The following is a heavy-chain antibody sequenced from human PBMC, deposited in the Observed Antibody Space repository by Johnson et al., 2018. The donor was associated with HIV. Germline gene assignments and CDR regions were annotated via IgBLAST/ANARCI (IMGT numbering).Heavy chain of an antibody. CDR3: ARDLYPFGPVQAFDI. V-gene: IGHV3-53*04. Sequence: EVLLLESGGGLVQPGRSLRLSCAASGFTVSSNYMSWVRQAPGKGLEWVSVIYSGGSKYYADSVKGRFTISRDNSRNTLYLQMNSLRAEDTAVYYCARDLYPFGPVQAFDIWGQGTMVTVSS. CDR1: GFTVSSNY. J-gene: IGHJ3*02. D-gene: IGHD3-10*01. CDR2: IYSGGSK.